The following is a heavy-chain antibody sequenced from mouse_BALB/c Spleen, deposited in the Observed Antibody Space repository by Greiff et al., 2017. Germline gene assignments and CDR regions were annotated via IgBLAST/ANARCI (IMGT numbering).Heavy chain of an antibody. V-gene: IGHV14-4*02. CDR2: IDPENGDT. CDR3: NAWVTSFVY. Sequence: EVQLQESGAELVRSGASVKLSCTASGFNIKDYYMHWVKQRPEQGLEWIGWIDPENGDTEYAPKFQGKATMTADTSSNTAYLQLSSLTSEDTAVYYCNAWVTSFVYWGQGTLVTVSA. D-gene: IGHD2-2*01. CDR1: GFNIKDYY. J-gene: IGHJ3*01.